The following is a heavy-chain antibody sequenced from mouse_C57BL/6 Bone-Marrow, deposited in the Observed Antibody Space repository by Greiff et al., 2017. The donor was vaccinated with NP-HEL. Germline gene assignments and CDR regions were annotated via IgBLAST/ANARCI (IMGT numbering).Heavy chain of an antibody. CDR1: GYTFTSYW. Sequence: VQLQQPGAELVRPGTSVKLSCKASGYTFTSYWMHWVKQRPGQGLEWIGVIDPSDSYTNYNQKFKGKATLTVDTSSSTAYMQLSSLTSEDSAVYYCERSWDAMDYWGQGTSVTVSS. D-gene: IGHD4-1*01. V-gene: IGHV1-59*01. J-gene: IGHJ4*01. CDR3: ERSWDAMDY. CDR2: IDPSDSYT.